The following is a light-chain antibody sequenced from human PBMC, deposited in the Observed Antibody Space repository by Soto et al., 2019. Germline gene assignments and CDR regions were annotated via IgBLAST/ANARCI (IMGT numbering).Light chain of an antibody. Sequence: EIVMTQSPATLSVSPGERATLSCRASQSLYNNLAWYQQKPGQAPRILIYGASTRATGIPARFSGSGSGTEFTLTISSLQSEDLAVYHCQQYKNWPRTFGQGTKVEIK. V-gene: IGKV3-15*01. CDR2: GAS. CDR1: QSLYNN. J-gene: IGKJ1*01. CDR3: QQYKNWPRT.